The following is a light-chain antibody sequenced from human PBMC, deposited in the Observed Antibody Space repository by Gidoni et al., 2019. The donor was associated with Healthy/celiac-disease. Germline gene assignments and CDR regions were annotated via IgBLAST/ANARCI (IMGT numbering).Light chain of an antibody. CDR2: AAS. CDR3: LQPNSYPLT. J-gene: IGKJ4*01. Sequence: DIHMTQSPSSLSASVGDRVTITRRASQSISNHLGWDQQKPGKAPKRLIYAASSLQSGVPSRFSGSGSGTEFTLTISSLQPEDFATYYCLQPNSYPLTFGGGTKVELK. CDR1: QSISNH. V-gene: IGKV1-17*01.